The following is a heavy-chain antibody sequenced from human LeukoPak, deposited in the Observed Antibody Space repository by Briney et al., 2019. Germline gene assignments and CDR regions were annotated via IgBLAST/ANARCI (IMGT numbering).Heavy chain of an antibody. CDR1: GGSISSYY. D-gene: IGHD3-10*01. Sequence: SETLSLTCTVSGGSISSYYWSWIRQPAGKGLEWIGRIYTSGSTNYNPSLKSRVTMSVDTSKNQFSLKLSSVTAADTAVYYCARGTMVRGVIPGNWFDPWGQGTLVTVSS. V-gene: IGHV4-4*07. CDR3: ARGTMVRGVIPGNWFDP. CDR2: IYTSGST. J-gene: IGHJ5*02.